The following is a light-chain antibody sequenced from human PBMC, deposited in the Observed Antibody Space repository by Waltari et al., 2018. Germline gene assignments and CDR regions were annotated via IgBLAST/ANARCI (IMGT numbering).Light chain of an antibody. V-gene: IGLV3-19*01. CDR2: GPD. J-gene: IGLJ2*01. CDR1: TLRRYS. CDR3: HSRETFSTRL. Sequence: SSDLTQDPSVSVALGQTVRITCQGDTLRRYSASWYQQRPGQAPKLVLYGPDIRPSGIPDRFSGSTSGNTASLTIPGAQAEDEADYYCHSRETFSTRLFGGGTSLTV.